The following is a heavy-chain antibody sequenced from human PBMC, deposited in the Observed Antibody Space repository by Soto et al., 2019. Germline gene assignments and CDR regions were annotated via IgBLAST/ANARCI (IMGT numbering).Heavy chain of an antibody. CDR1: GGSISSCGYY. J-gene: IGHJ6*02. CDR2: IYYSGST. Sequence: SQTLSLTCTVSGGSISSCGYYLSWIRQHPGKGLEWIGYIYYSGSTYYNPSLKSRVTISVDTSKNQFSLKLSSVTAADTAVYYCARDTAGATTYYYGMDVWGQGTTVTVSS. D-gene: IGHD1-26*01. CDR3: ARDTAGATTYYYGMDV. V-gene: IGHV4-31*03.